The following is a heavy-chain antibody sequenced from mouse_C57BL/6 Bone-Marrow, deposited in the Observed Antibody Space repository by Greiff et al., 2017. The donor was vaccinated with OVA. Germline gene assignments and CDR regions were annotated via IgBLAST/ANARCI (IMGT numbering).Heavy chain of an antibody. D-gene: IGHD1-1*02. CDR2: IYPSDSET. CDR1: GYTFTSYW. V-gene: IGHV1-61*01. J-gene: IGHJ2*01. Sequence: VQLQQPGAELVRPGSSVKLSCKASGYTFTSYWMDWVKQRPGQGLEWIGNIYPSDSETHYNQKFKDKATLTVDKSSSTAYMQLSSLTSEDSAVYYCARWRAMAHYFDYWGQGTTLTVSS. CDR3: ARWRAMAHYFDY.